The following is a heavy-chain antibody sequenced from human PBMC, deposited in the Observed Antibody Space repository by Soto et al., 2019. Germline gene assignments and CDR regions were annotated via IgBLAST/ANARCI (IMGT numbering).Heavy chain of an antibody. D-gene: IGHD2-2*01. V-gene: IGHV4-59*01. CDR3: ARAETYCSSTRCIAAAGGAFDI. J-gene: IGHJ3*02. Sequence: LSLTCTVSGGSISSYYWSWIRQPPGKGLEWIGYIYYSGSTNYNPSLKSRVTISVDTSKNQFSLKLSSVTAADTAVYYCARAETYCSSTRCIAAAGGAFDIWGQGTMVTVSS. CDR1: GGSISSYY. CDR2: IYYSGST.